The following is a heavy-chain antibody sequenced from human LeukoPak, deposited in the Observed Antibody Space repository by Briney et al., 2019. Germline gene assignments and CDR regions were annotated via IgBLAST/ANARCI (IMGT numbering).Heavy chain of an antibody. CDR2: IHYSGTT. Sequence: SESLSLTCTVSGGSIGTYYWSWIRQPPGKGLEWLGYIHYSGTTNYNPSLKNQVTISLDTSKNQFSLTLSSVTAADTAVYYCARMGGYSGYATHWGQGTLVTVSS. CDR3: ARMGGYSGYATH. CDR1: GGSIGTYY. J-gene: IGHJ4*02. D-gene: IGHD5-12*01. V-gene: IGHV4-59*08.